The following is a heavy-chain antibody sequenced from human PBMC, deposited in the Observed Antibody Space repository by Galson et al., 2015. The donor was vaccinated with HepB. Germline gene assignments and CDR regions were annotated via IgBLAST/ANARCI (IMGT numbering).Heavy chain of an antibody. J-gene: IGHJ2*01. CDR1: GFTFSSYA. Sequence: LRLSCAASGFTFSSYAMSWVRQAPGKGREWVSTISGGGGSIYYADSVTGRFTISRDTPKNTLYLQMNSLTAEDTAVYYCAQTRDWYFDIWGRGTLVTVSS. CDR2: ISGGGGSI. CDR3: AQTRDWYFDI. V-gene: IGHV3-23*01.